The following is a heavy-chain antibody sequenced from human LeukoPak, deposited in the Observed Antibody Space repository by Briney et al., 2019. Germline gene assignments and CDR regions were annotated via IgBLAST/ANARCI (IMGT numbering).Heavy chain of an antibody. Sequence: SETLSLTCTVSGGSISSYYWSWIRQPPGKGLEWIASIYYSGTTHYNPSHQSRVTMSVDTSKNQFSLKLSSVTAADTAVYYCARAKPGYDILTGDFDYWGQGTLVTVSS. V-gene: IGHV4-59*04. D-gene: IGHD3-9*01. CDR1: GGSISSYY. CDR2: IYYSGTT. CDR3: ARAKPGYDILTGDFDY. J-gene: IGHJ4*02.